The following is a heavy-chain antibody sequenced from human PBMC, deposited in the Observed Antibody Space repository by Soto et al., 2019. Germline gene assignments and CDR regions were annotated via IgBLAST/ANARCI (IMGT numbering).Heavy chain of an antibody. J-gene: IGHJ4*02. CDR1: GLTFSSYA. D-gene: IGHD3-10*01. CDR3: ARVRFGELV. Sequence: GGSLRLSCAAAGLTFSSYAMSWVRQAPGKGLEWVSIIGVGGGDRYYPESVKGRFTISRDNSRDTLYLEMNSLRDEDTAVYYCARVRFGELVWGQGTLVTVSS. V-gene: IGHV3-23*01. CDR2: IGVGGGDR.